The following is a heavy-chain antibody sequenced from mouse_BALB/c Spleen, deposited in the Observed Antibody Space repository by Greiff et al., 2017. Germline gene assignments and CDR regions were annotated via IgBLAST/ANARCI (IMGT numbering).Heavy chain of an antibody. CDR3: ARYYYGNSEFAY. J-gene: IGHJ3*01. CDR2: ISYSGST. V-gene: IGHV3-8*02. Sequence: EVQLVESGPSLVKPSQTLSLTCSVTGDSITSGYWNWIRKFPGNKLEYMGYISYSGSTYYNPSLKSRISITRDTSKNQYYLQLNSVTTEDTATYYCARYYYGNSEFAYWGQGTLVTVSA. CDR1: GDSITSGY. D-gene: IGHD2-1*01.